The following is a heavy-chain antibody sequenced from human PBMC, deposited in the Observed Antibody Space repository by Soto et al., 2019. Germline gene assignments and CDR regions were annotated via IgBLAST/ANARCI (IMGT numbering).Heavy chain of an antibody. J-gene: IGHJ4*02. CDR3: ASSQTTVTSYDY. V-gene: IGHV4-59*12. CDR1: GGSNSGYY. D-gene: IGHD4-17*01. CDR2: IYHSGST. Sequence: SETLSLTCTVSGGSNSGYYWSWIRQPPGKGLEWIGYIYHSGSTYYNPSLKSRVTISVDRSKNQFSLKLSSVTAADTAVYYCASSQTTVTSYDYWGQGTLVTVSS.